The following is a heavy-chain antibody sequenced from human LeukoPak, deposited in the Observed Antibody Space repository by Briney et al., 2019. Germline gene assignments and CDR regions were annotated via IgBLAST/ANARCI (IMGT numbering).Heavy chain of an antibody. V-gene: IGHV4-59*01. CDR2: IYYSGTT. D-gene: IGHD5-18*01. Sequence: SSETLSLTCTVSGRSISNYYGSWIRQPPGKGLEWIGYIYYSGTTNYNPSLKSRVTISVDTSKNQFSLKLRSVTAADAAVYYCASGPVETRSWFDPWGQGTLVTVSA. CDR1: GRSISNYY. J-gene: IGHJ5*02. CDR3: ASGPVETRSWFDP.